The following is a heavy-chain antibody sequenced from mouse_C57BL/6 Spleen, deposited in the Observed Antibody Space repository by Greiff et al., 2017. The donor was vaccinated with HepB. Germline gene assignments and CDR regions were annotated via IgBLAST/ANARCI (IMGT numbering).Heavy chain of an antibody. V-gene: IGHV14-2*01. J-gene: IGHJ2*01. CDR1: GFNIKDYY. CDR2: IDPEDGET. Sequence: EVQLVESGAELVKPGASVKLSCTASGFNIKDYYMHWVKQRTAQGREWIGRIDPEDGETTYAPKFQGKATITADTSSNTAYLQLSSLTSEDTAVYYCARSFTGGPYFDYWGQGTTLTVSS. CDR3: ARSFTGGPYFDY.